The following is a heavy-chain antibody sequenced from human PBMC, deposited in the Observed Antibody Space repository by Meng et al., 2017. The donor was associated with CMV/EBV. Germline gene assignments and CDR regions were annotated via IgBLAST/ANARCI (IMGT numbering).Heavy chain of an antibody. D-gene: IGHD5-12*01. CDR3: VRDVGGRGYSAD. V-gene: IGHV3-7*01. CDR1: EFIFSNYW. CDR2: INLDGSEK. J-gene: IGHJ1*01. Sequence: GESLKISCADSEFIFSNYWMSWVRQAPGKGLEWVANINLDGSEKYSVDSVKGRFTISRDNGKNLLFLQMNSLRAEDSAVYYCVRDVGGRGYSADWGQGTLVTVSS.